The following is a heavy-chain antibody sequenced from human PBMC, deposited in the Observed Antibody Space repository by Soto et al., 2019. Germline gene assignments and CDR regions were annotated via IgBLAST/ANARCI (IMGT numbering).Heavy chain of an antibody. CDR3: ARGSTVAAILFDY. CDR2: IYYSGST. CDR1: GGSISSYY. D-gene: IGHD2-15*01. Sequence: SETLSLTCTVSGGSISSYYWSWIRQPPGKGLEWIGYIYYSGSTYYNPSLKSRVIISVDTSKNQFSLKLSSVTAADTAVYYCARGSTVAAILFDYWGQGTLVTVSS. V-gene: IGHV4-59*06. J-gene: IGHJ4*02.